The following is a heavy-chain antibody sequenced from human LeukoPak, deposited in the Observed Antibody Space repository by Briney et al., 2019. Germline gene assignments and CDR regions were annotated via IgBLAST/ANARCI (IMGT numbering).Heavy chain of an antibody. D-gene: IGHD3-16*01. CDR2: IKQDGSEK. Sequence: HPGGSLRLSCAASGFTFSSYWMSWVRQAPGKGLEWVANIKQDGSEKYYVDSVKGRFTISRENAKNPLYLQMNSLRAEDTAVYCCARDPHGGGVNPWGQGTLVTVSS. V-gene: IGHV3-7*03. J-gene: IGHJ5*02. CDR1: GFTFSSYW. CDR3: ARDPHGGGVNP.